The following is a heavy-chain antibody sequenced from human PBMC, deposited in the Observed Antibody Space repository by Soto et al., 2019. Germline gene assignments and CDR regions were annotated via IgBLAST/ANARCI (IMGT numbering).Heavy chain of an antibody. D-gene: IGHD3-22*01. Sequence: GASVQVSRKASGGTFSSYAISWVRQAPGQGLEWXGGIXXXFXTXXXAXXXQGRVTITADESTSTAYMELSSLRSEDTAVYYCSSSNSSGYYSFDYWGQGTLVTVSS. J-gene: IGHJ4*02. V-gene: IGHV1-69*13. CDR1: GGTFSSYA. CDR2: IXXXFXTX. CDR3: SSSNSSGYYSFDY.